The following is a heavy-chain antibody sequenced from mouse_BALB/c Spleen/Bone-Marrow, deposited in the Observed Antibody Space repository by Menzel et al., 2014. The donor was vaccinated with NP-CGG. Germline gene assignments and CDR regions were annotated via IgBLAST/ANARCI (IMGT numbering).Heavy chain of an antibody. CDR1: GFSLTSYG. Sequence: QVQLQQSGPGLVAPSQSLSITCTASGFSLTSYGVSWFRQPPGKGLEWLGVICGDGSTNYHSALISRLSTIKDNSKSQVFLKLNSMRTDDAASYFCAKCNYSGPPFAYWGQGTLVTVSA. D-gene: IGHD1-2*01. CDR3: AKCNYSGPPFAY. J-gene: IGHJ3*01. CDR2: ICGDGST. V-gene: IGHV2-3*01.